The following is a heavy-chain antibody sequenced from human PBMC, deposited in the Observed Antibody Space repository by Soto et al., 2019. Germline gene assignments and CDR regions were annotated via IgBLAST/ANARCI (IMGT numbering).Heavy chain of an antibody. J-gene: IGHJ4*02. CDR2: IDSGGGT. V-gene: IGHV3-53*02. CDR1: GFTVSNNY. CDR3: ARRGAVTGRANLDY. D-gene: IGHD6-19*01. Sequence: EVQLAETGGGLIQPGGSLRLSCAASGFTVSNNYMSWVRQAPGKGPEWVAVIDSGGGTYYADSVKGRFTISRDKSKNTLYLQMNGLRAEDTAVYYCARRGAVTGRANLDYWGQGTLVTVSS.